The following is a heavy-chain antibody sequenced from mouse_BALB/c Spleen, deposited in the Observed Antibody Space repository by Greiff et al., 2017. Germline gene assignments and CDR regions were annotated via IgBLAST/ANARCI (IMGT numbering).Heavy chain of an antibody. V-gene: IGHV14-3*02. D-gene: IGHD2-12*01. CDR2: IDPANGNT. Sequence: VQLKQSGAELVKPGASVKLSCTASGFNIKDTYMHWVKQRPEQGLEWIGRIDPANGNTKYDPKFQGKATITADTSSNTAYLQLSSLTSEDTAVYYCARSYSYWYFDVWGAGTTVTVSS. J-gene: IGHJ1*01. CDR1: GFNIKDTY. CDR3: ARSYSYWYFDV.